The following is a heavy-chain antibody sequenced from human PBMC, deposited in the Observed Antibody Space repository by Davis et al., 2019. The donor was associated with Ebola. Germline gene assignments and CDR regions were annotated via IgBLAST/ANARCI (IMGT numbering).Heavy chain of an antibody. J-gene: IGHJ4*02. CDR3: ARRVNGYSSGWYYFDY. D-gene: IGHD6-19*01. CDR1: GGYISGYY. CDR2: LYHGGGT. Sequence: GSLRLSCTVSGGYISGYYWSWIRQPPGKGLEWIGNLYHGGGTNYSPSLKSRLTISVDTSKNQFSLKLSSVTAADTAVYYCARRVNGYSSGWYYFDYWGQGTLVTVSS. V-gene: IGHV4-59*08.